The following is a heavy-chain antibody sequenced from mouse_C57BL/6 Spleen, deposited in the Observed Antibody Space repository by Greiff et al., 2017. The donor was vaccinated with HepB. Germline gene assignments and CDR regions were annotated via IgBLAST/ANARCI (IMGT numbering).Heavy chain of an antibody. CDR1: GFTFSSYT. CDR2: ISGGGGNT. CDR3: ARQDGYYSWFAY. Sequence: EVMLVESGGGLVKPGGSLKLSCAASGFTFSSYTMSWVRQTPEKRLEWVATISGGGGNTYYPDSVKGRFTISRDNAKNTLYLQMSSLRSEDTALYYCARQDGYYSWFAYWGQGTLVTVSA. J-gene: IGHJ3*01. D-gene: IGHD2-3*01. V-gene: IGHV5-9*01.